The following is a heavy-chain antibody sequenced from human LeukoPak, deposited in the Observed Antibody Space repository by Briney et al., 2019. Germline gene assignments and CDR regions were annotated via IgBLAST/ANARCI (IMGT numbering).Heavy chain of an antibody. Sequence: SETLSLTCTVSGGSISSSSYYWGWIRQPPGKGLEWIGSIYYSGSTYYNPSLKSRVTISVDTSKNQFSLKLSSVTAADTAVYYCARYGFRGYSYVAYWGQGTLVTVSS. CDR2: IYYSGST. CDR3: ARYGFRGYSYVAY. V-gene: IGHV4-39*01. J-gene: IGHJ4*02. CDR1: GGSISSSSYY. D-gene: IGHD5-18*01.